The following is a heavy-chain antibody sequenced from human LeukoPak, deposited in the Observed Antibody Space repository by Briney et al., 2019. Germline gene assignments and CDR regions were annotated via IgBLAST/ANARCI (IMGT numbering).Heavy chain of an antibody. J-gene: IGHJ4*02. V-gene: IGHV3-30*04. CDR1: GFTFSSYV. Sequence: GGSLRLSCAASGFTFSSYVRHWVRQAPGKGLEGVAIISYDGSNEYYADSVKGRFTISRDNSKNTLYLQMNSLRAEDTAVYYCAKGRDVLRYFDWLLSEDYYFDYWGQGTLVTVSS. CDR2: ISYDGSNE. D-gene: IGHD3-9*01. CDR3: AKGRDVLRYFDWLLSEDYYFDY.